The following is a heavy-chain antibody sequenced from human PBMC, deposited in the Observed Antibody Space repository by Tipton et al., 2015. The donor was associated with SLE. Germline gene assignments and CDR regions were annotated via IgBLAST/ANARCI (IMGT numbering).Heavy chain of an antibody. CDR1: GFAFSSHG. J-gene: IGHJ5*02. CDR2: IWHDGSRT. Sequence: RSLRLSCTASGFAFSSHGMHWVRQAPGKGLEWTAVIWHDGSRTLYADYVKGRFTISRDNSKNTLYLQMDSLRAEDTAVYFCARDLDLWGQGTLVTVSS. V-gene: IGHV3-33*01. CDR3: ARDLDL.